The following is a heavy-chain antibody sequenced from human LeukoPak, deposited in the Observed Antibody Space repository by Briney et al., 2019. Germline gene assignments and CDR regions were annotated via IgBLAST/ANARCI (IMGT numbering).Heavy chain of an antibody. CDR1: GGSISSSSYY. CDR3: ASETTISKYYYMDV. V-gene: IGHV4-61*05. D-gene: IGHD4-17*01. Sequence: NPSETLSLTCTVSGGSISSSSYYWGWIRQPPGKGLEWIGRIYTSGSTNYNPSLKSRVTMSVDTSKNQFSLKLSSVTAADTAVYYCASETTISKYYYMDVWGKGTTVTISS. J-gene: IGHJ6*03. CDR2: IYTSGST.